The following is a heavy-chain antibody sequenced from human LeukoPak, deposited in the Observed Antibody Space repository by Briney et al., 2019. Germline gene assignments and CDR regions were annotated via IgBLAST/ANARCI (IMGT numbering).Heavy chain of an antibody. CDR2: INHSGST. CDR1: GGSFSGYY. CDR3: ARGGVVIYRDQPH. V-gene: IGHV4-34*01. D-gene: IGHD3-3*01. J-gene: IGHJ4*02. Sequence: SETLSLTCAVYGGSFSGYYWSWIRQPPGKGLEWIGEINHSGSTNYNPSLKSRVTISVDTSKNQFSLKLSSVTAADTAVYYCARGGVVIYRDQPHWGQGTLVTVSS.